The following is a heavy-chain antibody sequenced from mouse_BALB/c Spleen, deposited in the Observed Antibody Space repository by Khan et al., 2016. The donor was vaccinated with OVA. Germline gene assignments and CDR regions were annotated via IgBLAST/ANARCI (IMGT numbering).Heavy chain of an antibody. CDR1: GFTIRDNY. D-gene: IGHD1-1*02. CDR2: IAPANGNV. CDR3: AHPAYGPRCIDV. V-gene: IGHV14-3*02. J-gene: IGHJ1*01. Sequence: EVQLQQSGAELVKPGASVKLSCTASGFTIRDNYIHWVKQRPEQGLEWIGRIAPANGNVKYDPKFQGKATITADTSSNTAYLQVSSPTSEDSAVYYCAHPAYGPRCIDVWGAGTTVTVSS.